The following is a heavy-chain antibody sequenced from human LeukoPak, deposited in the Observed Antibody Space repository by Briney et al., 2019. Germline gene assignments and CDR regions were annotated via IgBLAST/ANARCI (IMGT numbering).Heavy chain of an antibody. V-gene: IGHV4-59*01. J-gene: IGHJ4*02. CDR3: ARGGTYALV. D-gene: IGHD3-16*01. CDR1: GSIQCLL. CDR2: ISYSGST. Sequence: PSGAPSPPLPGPWGSIQCLLRGLIPPAPREGLEWIGYISYSGSTNYNPSLKSRVTISVDTSKNQFSLKLSSVTAADTAVYYCARGGTYALVWGQGTLVTVSS.